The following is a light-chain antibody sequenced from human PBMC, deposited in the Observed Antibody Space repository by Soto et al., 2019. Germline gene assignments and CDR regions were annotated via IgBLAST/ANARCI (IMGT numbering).Light chain of an antibody. J-gene: IGKJ3*01. V-gene: IGKV1D-13*01. CDR1: QGISSA. CDR2: DAS. Sequence: AVQLTQSPSSLSASVGDRVTITCRPSQGISSALAWYQQKPGTAPKLLIYDASSLESGVPSRFSGSGSGTDFTLTLSRLQPEDFATYYCPQFNHYPFTSGPRNKVRI. CDR3: PQFNHYPFT.